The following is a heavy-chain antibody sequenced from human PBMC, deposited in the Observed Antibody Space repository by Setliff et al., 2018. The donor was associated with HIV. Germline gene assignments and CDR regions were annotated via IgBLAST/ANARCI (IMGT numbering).Heavy chain of an antibody. V-gene: IGHV4-39*07. Sequence: SETLSLTCTVSGGSISTSSFSWGWVRQSPGRGLEWIGSIFYGGRTYYNPSLRSRLTMSVDTSKIQSSLELRSLTAADTAVYYCARGYGGTYYSDSSGYYYKVDAFDIWGQGTVVTFSS. D-gene: IGHD3-22*01. J-gene: IGHJ3*02. CDR3: ARGYGGTYYSDSSGYYYKVDAFDI. CDR2: IFYGGRT. CDR1: GGSISTSSFS.